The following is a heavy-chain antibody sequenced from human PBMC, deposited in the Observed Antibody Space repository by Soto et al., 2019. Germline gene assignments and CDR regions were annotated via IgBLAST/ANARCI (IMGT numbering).Heavy chain of an antibody. Sequence: GGSLRLSCAASGFTFSNAWMSWVRQAPGKGLEWVGRIKSKTDGGTTDYAAPVKGRFTISRDDSKNTLYLQMNSLKTEDTAVYYCTTESLTGHPYYYYYYMDVWGKGTTVTVSS. CDR3: TTESLTGHPYYYYYYMDV. CDR2: IKSKTDGGTT. CDR1: GFTFSNAW. D-gene: IGHD3-9*01. V-gene: IGHV3-15*01. J-gene: IGHJ6*03.